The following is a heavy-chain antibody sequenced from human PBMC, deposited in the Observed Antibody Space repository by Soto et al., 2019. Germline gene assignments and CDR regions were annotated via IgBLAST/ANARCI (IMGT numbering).Heavy chain of an antibody. Sequence: QVQLVQSGAEVKKPGASVKVSCKASGYTFTSYGISWVRQAPGQGLEWMGWISAYNGNTNYAQKLQGRVNMTTDTSTSTADMELRTRRSADTAVYYCAGHLQVLRFFLAYDIGGQGTKVTVSS. J-gene: IGHJ3*02. CDR2: ISAYNGNT. CDR1: GYTFTSYG. D-gene: IGHD3-3*01. CDR3: AGHLQVLRFFLAYDI. V-gene: IGHV1-18*01.